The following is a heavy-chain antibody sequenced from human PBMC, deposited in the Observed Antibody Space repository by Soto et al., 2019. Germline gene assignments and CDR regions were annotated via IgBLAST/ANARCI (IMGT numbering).Heavy chain of an antibody. D-gene: IGHD6-6*01. CDR1: GGSFSGYY. CDR2: INHSGST. V-gene: IGHV4-34*01. Sequence: NPSETLSLTCAVYGGSFSGYYWSWIRQPPGKGLEWIGEINHSGSTNYNPSLKSRVTISVDTSKNQFSLKLSSVTAADTAVYYCARASIAARVRGGWFDPWGQGTLVTVSS. J-gene: IGHJ5*02. CDR3: ARASIAARVRGGWFDP.